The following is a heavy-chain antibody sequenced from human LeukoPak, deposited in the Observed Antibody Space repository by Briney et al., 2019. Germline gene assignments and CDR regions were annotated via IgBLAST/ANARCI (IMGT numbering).Heavy chain of an antibody. J-gene: IGHJ4*02. V-gene: IGHV3-23*01. D-gene: IGHD3-22*01. CDR3: AKDLRDSSGYYQYYFDY. CDR2: ISGSGGST. Sequence: GGSLRLSCAASGFTFSSYAVSWVRQAPGKGLEWVSAISGSGGSTYYADSVKGRFTISRDNSKNTLYLQMNSLRAEDTAVYYCAKDLRDSSGYYQYYFDYWGQGTLVTVSS. CDR1: GFTFSSYA.